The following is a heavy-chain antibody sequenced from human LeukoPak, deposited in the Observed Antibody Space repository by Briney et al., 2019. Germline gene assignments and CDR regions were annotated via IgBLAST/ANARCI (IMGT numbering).Heavy chain of an antibody. CDR1: GGSISSYY. CDR2: IYTSGST. J-gene: IGHJ6*03. Sequence: SETLSLTCTVSGGSISSYYWSWIRQPPGKGLEWIGYIYTSGSTNYNPSLKSRVTISVDTSKNQFSLKLSSVTAADTAVYYCARLGWEAPKEQQLGVGFFRYYYYYMDVWGKGTTVTVSS. CDR3: ARLGWEAPKEQQLGVGFFRYYYYYMDV. D-gene: IGHD6-13*01. V-gene: IGHV4-4*09.